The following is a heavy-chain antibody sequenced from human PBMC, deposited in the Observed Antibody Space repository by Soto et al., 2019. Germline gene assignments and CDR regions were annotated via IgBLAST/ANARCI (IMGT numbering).Heavy chain of an antibody. CDR2: ISYDGSDK. D-gene: IGHD4-4*01. J-gene: IGHJ6*02. CDR1: GFTLSPYA. Sequence: QVQLVESGGGVVQPGRSLRLSCAASGFTLSPYAMFWVRQAPGKGLEYVAVISYDGSDKYYADSVKGRFTISRDNSKNTLYLQMNSLRAEDTGIYYCARGPYGNRHYYHDMDVWGQGTTVTVSS. V-gene: IGHV3-30-3*01. CDR3: ARGPYGNRHYYHDMDV.